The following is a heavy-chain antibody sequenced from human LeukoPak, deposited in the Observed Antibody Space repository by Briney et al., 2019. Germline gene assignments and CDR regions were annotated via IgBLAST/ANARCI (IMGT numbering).Heavy chain of an antibody. D-gene: IGHD6-19*01. CDR1: GFTFSSYG. V-gene: IGHV3-33*01. CDR2: IWYDGSNK. CDR3: ARGISGWAFDN. J-gene: IGHJ4*02. Sequence: GGSLRLSCAASGFTFSSYGMHWVRQAPGKGLEWVAVIWYDGSNKYYADSVKGRFTISSDNSKNTLYLQMNSLRVEDTAVYYCARGISGWAFDNWGQGTLVTVSS.